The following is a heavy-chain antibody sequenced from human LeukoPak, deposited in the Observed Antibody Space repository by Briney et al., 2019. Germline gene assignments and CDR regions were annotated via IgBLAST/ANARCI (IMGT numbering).Heavy chain of an antibody. J-gene: IGHJ1*01. CDR2: IKQDGSEK. Sequence: PGGSLRLSCAASGFTFSSYWMSWVRQAPGKGLEWVANIKQDGSEKYYVDSVKGRFTISRDNAKNSLYLQMNSLRAEDTAAYYCATYSSLNRREFQYWGQGTLLTVSS. D-gene: IGHD3-22*01. CDR3: ATYSSLNRREFQY. V-gene: IGHV3-7*01. CDR1: GFTFSSYW.